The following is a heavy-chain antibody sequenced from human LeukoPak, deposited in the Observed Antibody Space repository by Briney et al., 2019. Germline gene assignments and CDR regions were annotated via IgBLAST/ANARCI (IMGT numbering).Heavy chain of an antibody. CDR3: ARALGIQLWLRGAFDI. CDR1: GYTFTSYY. V-gene: IGHV1-46*01. CDR2: INPSGGST. J-gene: IGHJ3*02. D-gene: IGHD5-18*01. Sequence: ASVKVSCKASGYTFTSYYMHWVRQAPGQGLEWMGIINPSGGSTSYAQEFQGRVTMTRDTSTSTVYMELSSLRSEDTAVYYCARALGIQLWLRGAFDIWGQGTMVTVSS.